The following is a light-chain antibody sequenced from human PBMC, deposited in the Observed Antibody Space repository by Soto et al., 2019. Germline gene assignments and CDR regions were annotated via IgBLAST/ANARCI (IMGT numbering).Light chain of an antibody. Sequence: QMTQSPSALSSSFGDRVTITCRASQTISNWLAWYQQKPGKAPKLLIYKASTLESGVPSRFSGSGSGTEFTLTIGSLKPEDVATYYGQHYNSYSEAFGQGTKVDIK. CDR1: QTISNW. J-gene: IGKJ1*01. CDR3: QHYNSYSEA. V-gene: IGKV1-5*03. CDR2: KAS.